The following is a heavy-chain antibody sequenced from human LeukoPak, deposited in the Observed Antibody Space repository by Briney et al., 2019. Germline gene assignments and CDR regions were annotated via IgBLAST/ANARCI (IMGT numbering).Heavy chain of an antibody. CDR3: AREYSYGPYYFDY. Sequence: SETLSLTCTVSGGSISSSSYYWGWIRQPPGRRLEWFGTISFTGNSYYNPSLKSRIAISVDTSKKQFSLRLSSVTAADTAVYYCAREYSYGPYYFDYWGQGTLVTVSS. J-gene: IGHJ4*02. V-gene: IGHV4-39*02. D-gene: IGHD5-18*01. CDR1: GGSISSSSYY. CDR2: ISFTGNS.